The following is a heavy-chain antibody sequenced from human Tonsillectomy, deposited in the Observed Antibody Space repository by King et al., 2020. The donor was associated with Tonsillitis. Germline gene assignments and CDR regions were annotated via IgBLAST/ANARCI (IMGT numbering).Heavy chain of an antibody. CDR1: GFTFRSYT. J-gene: IGHJ4*02. Sequence: QLQESGGAWIQPGGSLRLSCAASGFTFRSYTMTWVRQAPGKGLEWSSALTDSGSRTFYADSVRGRFIISRDNSKNTLFLQMNSLRAEDTAVNYCAKGQLTEDYDTSFDYWGQGTLVTVSS. CDR3: AKGQLTEDYDTSFDY. V-gene: IGHV3-23*01. D-gene: IGHD3-9*01. CDR2: LTDSGSRT.